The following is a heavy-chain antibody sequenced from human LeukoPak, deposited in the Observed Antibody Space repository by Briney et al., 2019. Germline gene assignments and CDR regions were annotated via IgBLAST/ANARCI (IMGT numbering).Heavy chain of an antibody. V-gene: IGHV3-15*01. D-gene: IGHD2-2*01. J-gene: IGHJ3*02. CDR2: IRSKAAGGTS. Sequence: PGGSLRLSCAVSGLTFNNAWFSWVRQSPGKGLEWIGRIRSKAAGGTSDYAAPVKGGFIISRDDSKNTLYLQMNSLKTEDTAVYYCATDRADCTSTTCYHAFDIWGQGTMVTVSS. CDR3: ATDRADCTSTTCYHAFDI. CDR1: GLTFNNAW.